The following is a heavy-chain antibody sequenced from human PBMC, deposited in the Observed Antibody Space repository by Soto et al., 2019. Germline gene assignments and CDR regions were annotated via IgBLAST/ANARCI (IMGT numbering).Heavy chain of an antibody. D-gene: IGHD2-2*02. Sequence: EVQLVETGGGLIQPGGSLRLSCAASGFTVSSNYMSWVRQAPGKGLEWVSVIYSGGSTYYADSVKGRFTISRDNSKNTLYLQMNSLRAEDTAVYYCAREGCSSTSCYIGSYGMDVWGQGTTVTVSS. CDR1: GFTVSSNY. J-gene: IGHJ6*02. V-gene: IGHV3-53*02. CDR3: AREGCSSTSCYIGSYGMDV. CDR2: IYSGGST.